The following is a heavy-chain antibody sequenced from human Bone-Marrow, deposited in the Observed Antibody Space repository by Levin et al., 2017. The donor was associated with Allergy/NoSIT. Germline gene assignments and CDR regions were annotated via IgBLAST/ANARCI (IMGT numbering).Heavy chain of an antibody. J-gene: IGHJ4*02. D-gene: IGHD3-10*01. CDR2: INRGGSST. CDR3: ARDPLAYNFGSGIYLDY. Sequence: GESLKISCAASGFAFSNYWMHWVRQAPGKGLVWVSRINRGGSSTTYADSVTARFTISRDNAKNTMYLQLNSLRAEDTAVYCCARDPLAYNFGSGIYLDYWGQGTLVSVST. CDR1: GFAFSNYW. V-gene: IGHV3-74*01.